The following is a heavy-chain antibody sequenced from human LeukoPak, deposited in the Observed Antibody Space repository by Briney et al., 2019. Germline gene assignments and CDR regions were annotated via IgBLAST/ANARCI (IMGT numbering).Heavy chain of an antibody. CDR1: GFTITTNY. V-gene: IGHV3-53*01. J-gene: IGHJ4*02. Sequence: PGGSLRLPCAASGFTITTNYMNWVRQAPGKGLEWVSVIYGDDETNYADSVKGRFTISRDNSKNTLYLQMNSLRAEDTAVYYCAKDPNWNGPTGWGQGTLVTVSS. D-gene: IGHD1-1*01. CDR2: IYGDDET. CDR3: AKDPNWNGPTG.